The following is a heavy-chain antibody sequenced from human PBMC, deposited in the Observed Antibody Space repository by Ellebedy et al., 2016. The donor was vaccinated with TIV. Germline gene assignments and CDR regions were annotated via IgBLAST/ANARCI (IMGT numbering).Heavy chain of an antibody. CDR1: GYTFTSYY. CDR3: ARDVRVVVVVAATPSAVYYYYGMDV. J-gene: IGHJ6*02. CDR2: INHSGGST. V-gene: IGHV1-46*04. D-gene: IGHD2-15*01. Sequence: AASVKVSCKASGYTFTSYYMHWVRQAPAQELEWMGIINHSGGSTSSAQKLPGRVTMTMDTSTSTVYMELSSLRSEDTAVYYCARDVRVVVVVAATPSAVYYYYGMDVWGQGTTVTVSS.